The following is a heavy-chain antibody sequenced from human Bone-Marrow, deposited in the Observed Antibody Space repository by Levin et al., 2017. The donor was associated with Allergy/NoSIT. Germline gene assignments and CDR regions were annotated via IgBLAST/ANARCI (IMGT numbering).Heavy chain of an antibody. CDR1: GFTFSSYW. V-gene: IGHV3-74*01. CDR3: ARGVTMVRGPNYYYYMDV. CDR2: INSDGSST. Sequence: GGSLRLSCAASGFTFSSYWMHWVRQAPGKGLVWVSRINSDGSSTSYADSVKGRFTISRDNAKNTLYLQMNSLRAEDTAVYYCARGVTMVRGPNYYYYMDVWGKGTTVTVSS. D-gene: IGHD3-10*01. J-gene: IGHJ6*03.